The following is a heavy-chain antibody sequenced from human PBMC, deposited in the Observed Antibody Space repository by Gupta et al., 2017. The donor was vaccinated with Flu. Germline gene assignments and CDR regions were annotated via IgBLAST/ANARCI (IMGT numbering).Heavy chain of an antibody. CDR1: GFTFSSYG. CDR3: AKDGPWTTSCPYYCYYMDV. CDR2: IANDGSHK. J-gene: IGHJ6*03. Sequence: QVQLVESGGGVVQPGTSLRPPCAGSGFTFSSYGLHWVRQAPGKGLEWVAGIANDGSHKEYGDSVRGRFTISRDNSKNTLSLEMDSLRVEDTAVYYCAKDGPWTTSCPYYCYYMDVWGKGTTVTVSS. D-gene: IGHD2-2*01. V-gene: IGHV3-30*18.